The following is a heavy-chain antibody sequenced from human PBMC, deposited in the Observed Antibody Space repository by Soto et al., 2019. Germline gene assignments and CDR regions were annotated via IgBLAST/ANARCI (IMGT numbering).Heavy chain of an antibody. D-gene: IGHD3-10*01. CDR2: IYTSGST. CDR1: GGSISSYY. V-gene: IGHV4-4*07. J-gene: IGHJ5*02. CDR3: ARVNPYYYGSGSYNEMFDP. Sequence: SETLSLTCTVSGGSISSYYWSWIRQPAGKGLEWIGRIYTSGSTNYNPSLKSRVTMSVDTSKNQFSLKLSSVTAADTAVYYCARVNPYYYGSGSYNEMFDPWGQGTLVTVYS.